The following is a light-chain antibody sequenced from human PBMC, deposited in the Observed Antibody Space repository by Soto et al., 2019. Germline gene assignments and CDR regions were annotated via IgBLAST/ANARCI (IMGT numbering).Light chain of an antibody. Sequence: EIVMTQSPATLSVSPGERATLSCRASQSVSSSLAWYQQKPGQAPRLLIYSVSNRATGIPARLSGSGSGTQFTLTISSLQSEDFAVYYCQQYNNWPPLVTFGGGTKVESK. J-gene: IGKJ4*01. CDR1: QSVSSS. V-gene: IGKV3-15*01. CDR3: QQYNNWPPLVT. CDR2: SVS.